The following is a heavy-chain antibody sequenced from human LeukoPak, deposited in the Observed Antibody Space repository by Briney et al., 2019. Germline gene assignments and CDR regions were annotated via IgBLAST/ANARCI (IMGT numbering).Heavy chain of an antibody. J-gene: IGHJ5*02. CDR2: ISAYNGNT. Sequence: GASVKVSCKASGYTFTSYGISWVRQAPGQGLEWMGWISAYNGNTNYAQKLQGRVTMTTDTSTSTAYMELRSLRSDDTAVYYCARGPEGFDWLPRVDPWGQRTLVTVSS. D-gene: IGHD3-9*01. V-gene: IGHV1-18*04. CDR1: GYTFTSYG. CDR3: ARGPEGFDWLPRVDP.